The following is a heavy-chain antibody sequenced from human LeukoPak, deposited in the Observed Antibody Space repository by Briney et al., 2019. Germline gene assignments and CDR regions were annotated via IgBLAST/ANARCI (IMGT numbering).Heavy chain of an antibody. CDR1: GYSFTKYW. CDR3: VRQGGSSGPGDY. D-gene: IGHD6-19*01. CDR2: IYPGDSDT. J-gene: IGHJ4*02. V-gene: IGHV5-51*01. Sequence: GESLKISCQGSGYSFTKYWIAWVRQMPGKGLEWLGIIYPGDSDTIHSPSFQGQVTISVDKSINTAYLQWSSLKASDTAMYYCVRQGGSSGPGDYWGQGTLVTVSS.